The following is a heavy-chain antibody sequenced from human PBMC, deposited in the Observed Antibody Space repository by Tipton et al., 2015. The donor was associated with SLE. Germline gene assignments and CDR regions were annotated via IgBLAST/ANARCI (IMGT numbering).Heavy chain of an antibody. CDR2: IHHSGSI. D-gene: IGHD6-19*01. CDR3: ARHFYNIGWNHFDN. J-gene: IGHJ4*02. Sequence: LRLSCTISGGSISTYHWSWLRQSPGKGLEWIGYIHHSGSINYNPSLRGQVTMSMDTSQNQFSLKLSSVTAADTAVYYCARHFYNIGWNHFDNWGPGTLVTVSS. CDR1: GGSISTYH. V-gene: IGHV4-59*08.